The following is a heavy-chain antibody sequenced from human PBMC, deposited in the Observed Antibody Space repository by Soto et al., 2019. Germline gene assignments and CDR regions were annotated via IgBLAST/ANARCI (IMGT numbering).Heavy chain of an antibody. J-gene: IGHJ4*02. CDR3: ARDRWGTVTTPFEY. V-gene: IGHV3-30-3*01. Sequence: QVQLVESGGGVVQPGRSLRLSCVVSGFTFSSYAMHWLRQAPGKGLEWVAVISYDGSNKAYTDSVKGRFTISRDNSKNTLYLQMNSLSAEDTAVYYCARDRWGTVTTPFEYWGQGTLVTVSS. D-gene: IGHD4-17*01. CDR1: GFTFSSYA. CDR2: ISYDGSNK.